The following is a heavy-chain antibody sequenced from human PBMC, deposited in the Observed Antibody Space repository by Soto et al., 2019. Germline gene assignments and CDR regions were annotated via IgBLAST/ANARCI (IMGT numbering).Heavy chain of an antibody. Sequence: PGGSLRLSCAASGFTFSSYAMSWFRQAPGKGLEWVSAISGSGGSTYYADSVKGRFTISRDNSKNTLYLQMNSLRAEDTAVYYCAKSGRYCSSTSCYNFNWFDPWGQGTLVTVSS. CDR2: ISGSGGST. J-gene: IGHJ5*02. V-gene: IGHV3-23*01. CDR1: GFTFSSYA. D-gene: IGHD2-2*02. CDR3: AKSGRYCSSTSCYNFNWFDP.